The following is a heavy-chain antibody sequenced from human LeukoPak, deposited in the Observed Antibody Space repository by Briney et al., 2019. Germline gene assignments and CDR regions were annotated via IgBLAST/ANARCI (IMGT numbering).Heavy chain of an antibody. CDR1: GFTFSSYG. V-gene: IGHV3-30*18. CDR3: AKERVVLLWFGEGMDV. Sequence: PGRSLRLSCAASGFTFSSYGMHWVRQAPGKGLEWVAVISYDGSNKYYADSVEGRFTISRDNSKNTLYLQMNSLRAEDTAVYYCAKERVVLLWFGEGMDVWGQGTTVTVSS. J-gene: IGHJ6*02. CDR2: ISYDGSNK. D-gene: IGHD3-10*01.